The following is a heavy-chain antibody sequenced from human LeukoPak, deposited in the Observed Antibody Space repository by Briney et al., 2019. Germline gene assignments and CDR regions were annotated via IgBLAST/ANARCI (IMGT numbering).Heavy chain of an antibody. CDR2: ISWNSGSI. CDR3: ARSTVTNWFDP. CDR1: GFTFDDYA. V-gene: IGHV3-9*01. D-gene: IGHD4-17*01. J-gene: IGHJ5*02. Sequence: PGGSLRLSCAASGFTFDDYAMHWVRQAPGKGLEWVSGISWNSGSIGYADSVKGRFTISRDNAKNSLYLQMNSLRAEDTAVYYCARSTVTNWFDPWGQGTLVTVSS.